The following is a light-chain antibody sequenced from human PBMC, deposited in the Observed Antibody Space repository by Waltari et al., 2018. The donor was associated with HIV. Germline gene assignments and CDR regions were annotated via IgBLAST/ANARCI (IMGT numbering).Light chain of an antibody. Sequence: QSVLTQPPSVSAAPGQKVTISCSGSTSNIGNNYVYWYQRLPGTAPKLLSYDKSERPAGIPDRVSGSKSGTSATLGITGVQTGDEADYYCGTWDSSLSAVVFGTGTKVTVL. V-gene: IGLV1-51*01. CDR1: TSNIGNNY. J-gene: IGLJ1*01. CDR2: DKS. CDR3: GTWDSSLSAVV.